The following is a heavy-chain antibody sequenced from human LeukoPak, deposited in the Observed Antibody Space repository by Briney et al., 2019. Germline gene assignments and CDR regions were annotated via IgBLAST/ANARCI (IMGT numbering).Heavy chain of an antibody. CDR1: GYTFTSYD. V-gene: IGHV1-8*01. CDR2: MNPNSGNT. CDR3: ARGNILTGYYYYGMDV. J-gene: IGHJ6*02. D-gene: IGHD3-9*01. Sequence: ASVKVSCKASGYTFTSYDINWVRQATGQGLEWMGWMNPNSGNTGYAQKFQGRVTMTRNTSISTAYMELSSLRSEDTAVYYCARGNILTGYYYYGMDVWGQGTTVTVSS.